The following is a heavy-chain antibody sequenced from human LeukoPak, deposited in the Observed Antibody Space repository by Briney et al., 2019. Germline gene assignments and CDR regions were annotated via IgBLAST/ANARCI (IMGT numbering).Heavy chain of an antibody. CDR3: ATEGGSSDAFAF. J-gene: IGHJ3*01. V-gene: IGHV3-30*04. D-gene: IGHD1-26*01. CDR2: IRSDGKYK. Sequence: GTSLRLSCAASGFAFSNFAMHWVRQAPGKGLEWVAYIRSDGKYKPYADSVKGRFTISRDNSKNTMYLQMSSLRIDDTAVYYCATEGGSSDAFAFWGQGTKVTVSS. CDR1: GFAFSNFA.